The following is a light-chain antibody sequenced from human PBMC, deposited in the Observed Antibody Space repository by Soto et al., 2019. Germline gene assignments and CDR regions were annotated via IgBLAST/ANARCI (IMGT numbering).Light chain of an antibody. Sequence: AIQLTQSPSSLSASVGDRVTITCWASQGISSALAWYQQKPGKAPKLLIYDASSLESGVPSRFSGSGSGTDFTLTISSLQPEDFATYYCQQFNNYPRTLGQGTRLEIK. J-gene: IGKJ5*01. V-gene: IGKV1D-13*01. CDR1: QGISSA. CDR2: DAS. CDR3: QQFNNYPRT.